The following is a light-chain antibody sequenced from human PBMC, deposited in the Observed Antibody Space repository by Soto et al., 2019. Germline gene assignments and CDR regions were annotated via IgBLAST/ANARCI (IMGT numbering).Light chain of an antibody. CDR3: QQSFSAPWT. CDR2: AAS. CDR1: QHISRY. Sequence: DFQMTQSPSSLSASVGDRVTITCRASQHISRYLNWYQQKQGKAPNFLIYAASTLQSGVPLRFSGSGSGTEFTLTINSLQPEDFATYYCQQSFSAPWTFGQGTKVEVK. V-gene: IGKV1-39*01. J-gene: IGKJ1*01.